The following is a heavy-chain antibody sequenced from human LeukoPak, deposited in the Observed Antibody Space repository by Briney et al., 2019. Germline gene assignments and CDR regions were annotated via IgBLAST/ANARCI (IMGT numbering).Heavy chain of an antibody. CDR1: GFTFNAYS. CDR3: ARDRGNSDPGDWFDS. V-gene: IGHV3-48*04. J-gene: IGHJ5*01. CDR2: ISGSGSTV. Sequence: GGSLRLSCAASGFTFNAYSMNWVRQAPGKGLEWVSYISGSGSTVYYAASVRGRFTISRDNAKNSLFLQMNSLRAEDTAVYYCARDRGNSDPGDWFDSWGQGTLVTVSS. D-gene: IGHD4-23*01.